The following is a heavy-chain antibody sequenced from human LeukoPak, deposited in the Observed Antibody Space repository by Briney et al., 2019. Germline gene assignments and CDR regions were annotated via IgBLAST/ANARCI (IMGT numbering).Heavy chain of an antibody. CDR2: IDYRGNT. V-gene: IGHV4-59*02. D-gene: IGHD1-1*01. Sequence: SETLSLTCTVSGDSVSIYYWSWIRQPPGKGLEWIGYIDYRGNTNYNPSLKSRVTMAVDTSKNQFSLKVSSVTAADTAVYYCARAGNNWSFDYWGQGTLVTVSS. CDR3: ARAGNNWSFDY. J-gene: IGHJ4*02. CDR1: GDSVSIYY.